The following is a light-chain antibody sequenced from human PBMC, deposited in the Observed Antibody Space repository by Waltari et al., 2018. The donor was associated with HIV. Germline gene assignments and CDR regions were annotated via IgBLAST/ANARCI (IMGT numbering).Light chain of an antibody. CDR3: CSYAVEKYL. J-gene: IGLJ1*01. Sequence: QSALTQPASVSGSPGQSVTVSCTGSSRDVGSYDYVSWFQQHPNKAPKLILYDVDKRPSGVFARFSGSRSGNTASLTISGLQPEDEADYYCCSYAVEKYLFGSGTKVTVL. CDR2: DVD. CDR1: SRDVGSYDY. V-gene: IGLV2-23*02.